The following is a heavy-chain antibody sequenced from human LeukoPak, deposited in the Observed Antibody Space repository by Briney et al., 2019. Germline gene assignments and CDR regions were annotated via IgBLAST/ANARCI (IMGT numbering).Heavy chain of an antibody. D-gene: IGHD2-15*01. J-gene: IGHJ4*02. CDR3: ARDQVARDIVVVLTATGTIDY. CDR1: GYTFTSYD. V-gene: IGHV1-2*02. Sequence: ASVKVSCKASGYTFTSYDINWVRQAPGHGLEWMGWINPNSGGTTYAQKFQGRVTMTRDTSISTAYMELSRLGSDDTAVYYCARDQVARDIVVVLTATGTIDYWGQGTLVTVSS. CDR2: INPNSGGT.